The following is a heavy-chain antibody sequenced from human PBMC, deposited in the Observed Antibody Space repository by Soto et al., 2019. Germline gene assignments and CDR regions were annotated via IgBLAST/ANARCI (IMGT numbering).Heavy chain of an antibody. CDR3: AKGRLIPDF. J-gene: IGHJ4*02. V-gene: IGHV3-23*01. Sequence: EVQLLESGGGLVQPGGSLRLSCAASGLMFSSYAMSWVRQSPGKGLEWVSSISASGSSTYYADSVKGRFTISRDNSKDTLFLQMNSLRAEDTAIYYCAKGRLIPDFWGQGTLVTVSS. D-gene: IGHD2-8*01. CDR2: ISASGSST. CDR1: GLMFSSYA.